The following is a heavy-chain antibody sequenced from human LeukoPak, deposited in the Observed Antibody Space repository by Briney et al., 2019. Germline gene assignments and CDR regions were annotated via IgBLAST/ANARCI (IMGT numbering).Heavy chain of an antibody. CDR1: GGSFSDYY. CDR2: INNSGST. CDR3: AWTRPYCTNGVCYSPSFDY. J-gene: IGHJ4*02. Sequence: PPETLSLTCAVYGGSFSDYYWSWIRQPPGKGLEWIGQINNSGSTTYNPSLKSRVTISVDTSKNQFSLKLSSVTAADTAVYYCAWTRPYCTNGVCYSPSFDYWGQGTLVTVSS. D-gene: IGHD2-8*01. V-gene: IGHV4-34*01.